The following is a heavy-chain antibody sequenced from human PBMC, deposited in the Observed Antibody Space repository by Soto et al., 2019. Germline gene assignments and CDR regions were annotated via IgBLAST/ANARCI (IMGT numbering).Heavy chain of an antibody. Sequence: ASVKVSCKASGYTFTGYYMHWVRQAPGQGLEWMGWINPNSGGTNYAQKFQGWVTMTRDTSISTAYMELSRLRSDDTAVYYCAREGCSSTSCYPGAYGMDVWGQGTTVTVSS. CDR3: AREGCSSTSCYPGAYGMDV. V-gene: IGHV1-2*04. CDR1: GYTFTGYY. CDR2: INPNSGGT. J-gene: IGHJ6*02. D-gene: IGHD2-2*01.